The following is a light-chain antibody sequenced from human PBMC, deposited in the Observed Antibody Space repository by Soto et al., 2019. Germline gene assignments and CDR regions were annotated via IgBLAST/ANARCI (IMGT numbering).Light chain of an antibody. Sequence: EIVLPQSPATLSLSPGARGTLSGRASQSVSSYLAWYQQKPGQAHRLLIYDIFKRPTGIPARFSGSGSGPDFTLTISSLEPEDFAIYYCQQRANWPFTVGPGTKVDIK. CDR2: DIF. CDR3: QQRANWPFT. V-gene: IGKV3-11*01. CDR1: QSVSSY. J-gene: IGKJ3*01.